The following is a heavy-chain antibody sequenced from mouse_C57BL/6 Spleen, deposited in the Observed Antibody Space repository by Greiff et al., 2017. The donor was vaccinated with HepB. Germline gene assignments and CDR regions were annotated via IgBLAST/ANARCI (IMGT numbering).Heavy chain of an antibody. D-gene: IGHD2-2*01. CDR3: ARGRLSFKGYFDY. CDR1: GFSLTSYG. Sequence: VKLMESGPGLVQPSQSLSITCTVSGFSLTSYGVHWVRQSPGKGLEWLGVIWSGGSTDYNAAFISRLSISKDNSKSQVFFKMNSLQADDTAIYYCARGRLSFKGYFDYWGQGTTLTVSS. CDR2: IWSGGST. V-gene: IGHV2-2*01. J-gene: IGHJ2*01.